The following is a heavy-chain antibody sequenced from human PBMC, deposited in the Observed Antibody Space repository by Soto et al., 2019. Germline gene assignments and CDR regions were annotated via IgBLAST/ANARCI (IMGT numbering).Heavy chain of an antibody. D-gene: IGHD1-26*01. CDR2: IYYSGST. J-gene: IGHJ4*02. V-gene: IGHV4-59*01. CDR1: GGSISSYY. Sequence: PSETLSLTCTVSGGSISSYYWSWIRQPPGKGLEWIGYIYYSGSTNYNPSLKSRVTISVDTSKNQFSLKLGSVTAADTAVYYCAREHLVGATGYFDYWGQGTLVTVSS. CDR3: AREHLVGATGYFDY.